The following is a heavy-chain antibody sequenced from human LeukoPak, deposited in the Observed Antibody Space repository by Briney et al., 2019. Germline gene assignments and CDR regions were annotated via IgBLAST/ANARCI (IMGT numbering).Heavy chain of an antibody. V-gene: IGHV4-4*07. CDR2: IYTSGGT. J-gene: IGHJ4*02. CDR3: ARENYDILTGYSYFDY. D-gene: IGHD3-9*01. CDR1: GGSISSYY. Sequence: PSETLSLTCTVSGGSISSYYWSWIRQPAGKGLEWIGRIYTSGGTNYNPSLKSRVTISVDKSKNQFSLKLSSVTAADTAVYYCARENYDILTGYSYFDYWGQGTLVTVSS.